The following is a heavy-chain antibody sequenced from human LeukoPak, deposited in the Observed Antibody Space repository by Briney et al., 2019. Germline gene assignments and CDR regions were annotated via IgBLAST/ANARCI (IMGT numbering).Heavy chain of an antibody. CDR3: AKGGYSYGINNWFDP. Sequence: TGESLRRSGAASGFTFSSYGMHWVGQAPGKGLEGGAFIRYDGSNKYYADSVKGRFTISRDNSKDTLYLQMNSLRAEDTAVYYCAKGGYSYGINNWFDPWGQGTLVTVSS. CDR2: IRYDGSNK. J-gene: IGHJ5*02. D-gene: IGHD5-18*01. CDR1: GFTFSSYG. V-gene: IGHV3-30*02.